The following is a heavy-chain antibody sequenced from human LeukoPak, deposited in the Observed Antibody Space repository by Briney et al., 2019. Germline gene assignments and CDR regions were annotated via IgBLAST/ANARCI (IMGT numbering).Heavy chain of an antibody. J-gene: IGHJ4*02. D-gene: IGHD5-18*01. Sequence: ASVKVSCKASGYTFNDYYIHWVRQAPGQGLEWMGWINPKSGGTNYAQKFQGRVTMTRDTSISTVYMELSRLRSDDRAVYYCARIGGRGYSYGTFDYWGQGTLATVSS. CDR1: GYTFNDYY. V-gene: IGHV1-2*02. CDR2: INPKSGGT. CDR3: ARIGGRGYSYGTFDY.